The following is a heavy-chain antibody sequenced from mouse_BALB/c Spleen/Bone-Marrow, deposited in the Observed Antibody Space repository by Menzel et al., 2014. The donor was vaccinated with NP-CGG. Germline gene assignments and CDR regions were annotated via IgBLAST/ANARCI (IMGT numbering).Heavy chain of an antibody. Sequence: VQLQQPGAELVKPGASVKLSCTASGFNIKDTYLHWVKQRPEQGLDWIGRIDPAIFTKYDPKFQGKATITADTSSNTAYLHLSSLTSEDTAVYYCASYRYGWYFDVWGAGTTVNVSS. CDR3: ASYRYGWYFDV. CDR2: IDPAIFT. V-gene: IGHV14-3*02. CDR1: GFNIKDTY. D-gene: IGHD2-14*01. J-gene: IGHJ1*01.